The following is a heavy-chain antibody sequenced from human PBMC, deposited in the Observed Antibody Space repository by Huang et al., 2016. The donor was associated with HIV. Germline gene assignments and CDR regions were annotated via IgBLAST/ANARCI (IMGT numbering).Heavy chain of an antibody. CDR1: GGSITSSSYY. J-gene: IGHJ3*02. CDR2: IYYSGST. CDR3: ARHFSYYDSSGYTPWDAFDI. V-gene: IGHV4-39*01. D-gene: IGHD3-22*01. Sequence: QLQLQGSGPGLVKPSETLSLTCTVSGGSITSSSYYWGWIRQPPGTGLEWVGRIYYSGSTDYNPSLNGRVTVSVDTSKNQFSRKLSSVTAADTAVYYCARHFSYYDSSGYTPWDAFDIWGQGTMVTVSS.